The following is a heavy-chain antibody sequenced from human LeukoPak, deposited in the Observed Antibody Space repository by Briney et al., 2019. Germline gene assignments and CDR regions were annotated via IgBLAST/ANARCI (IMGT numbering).Heavy chain of an antibody. CDR3: ATSYRGKYRAFDS. CDR2: VNSDGYSI. J-gene: IGHJ3*02. CDR1: GFSFSSYG. V-gene: IGHV3-74*01. D-gene: IGHD1-26*01. Sequence: GRSLRLSCAASGFSFSSYGLHWVRQVPGRGLVWVSRVNSDGYSISYADSVKSRFTISRDNAKSTLYLQMNSLRAEDTAVYYCATSYRGKYRAFDSWGQGTMVTVSS.